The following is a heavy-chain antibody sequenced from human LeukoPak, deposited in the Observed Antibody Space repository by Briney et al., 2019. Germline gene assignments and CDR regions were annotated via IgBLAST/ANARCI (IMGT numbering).Heavy chain of an antibody. Sequence: PGRSLRLSCAASGFTFSSYGMHWVRQAPGKGLEGVAVIWYDGSNKYYADSVKGRFTISRDNSKNTLYLQMNSLRAEDTAVYYCARDTLPGEMATTLDYWGQGTLVTVSS. CDR3: ARDTLPGEMATTLDY. CDR1: GFTFSSYG. J-gene: IGHJ4*02. D-gene: IGHD5-24*01. CDR2: IWYDGSNK. V-gene: IGHV3-33*01.